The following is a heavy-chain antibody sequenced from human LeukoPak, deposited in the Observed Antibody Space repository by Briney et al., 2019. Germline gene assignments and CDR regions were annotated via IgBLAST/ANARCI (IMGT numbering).Heavy chain of an antibody. D-gene: IGHD3-22*01. J-gene: IGHJ4*02. Sequence: SVKVSCKASGGTFSSYAISWVRQAPGQGLEWMGGTIPIFGTASYAQKFQGRVTITADGSTSTAYMELSSLRSEDTAVYYCARGHPADYYDRSGYYHFDYWGQGTLVTVSS. V-gene: IGHV1-69*13. CDR2: TIPIFGTA. CDR1: GGTFSSYA. CDR3: ARGHPADYYDRSGYYHFDY.